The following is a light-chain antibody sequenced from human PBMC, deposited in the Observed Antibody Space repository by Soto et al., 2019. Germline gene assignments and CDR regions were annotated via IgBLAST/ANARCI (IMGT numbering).Light chain of an antibody. CDR1: QSLSSSY. Sequence: EIVLTQSPVTLSLSPGERATLPSRPSQSLSSSYFAWYQHKPGQGPRLLIYGAFTRATGTPDRFSGSGSGTDFTLTISRLEPEDFAVYYCQQHETLITFGQGTRLEIK. V-gene: IGKV3-20*01. CDR3: QQHETLIT. J-gene: IGKJ5*01. CDR2: GAF.